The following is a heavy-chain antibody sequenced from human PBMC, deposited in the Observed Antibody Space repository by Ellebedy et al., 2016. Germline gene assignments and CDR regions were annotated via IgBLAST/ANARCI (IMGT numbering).Heavy chain of an antibody. D-gene: IGHD6-19*01. CDR1: GYTFTSYG. Sequence: ASVKVSCKASGYTFTSYGISWVRQAPGQGLEWMGWISAYNGNTNYAQKLQGRVTMTTDTSTSTAKMELRSLRSADTAVYYCARDTLTSGWLVPRAREYFQHWGQGTLVTVSS. V-gene: IGHV1-18*01. J-gene: IGHJ1*01. CDR2: ISAYNGNT. CDR3: ARDTLTSGWLVPRAREYFQH.